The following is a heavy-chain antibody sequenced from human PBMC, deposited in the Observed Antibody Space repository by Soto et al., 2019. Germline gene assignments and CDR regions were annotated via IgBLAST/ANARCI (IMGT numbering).Heavy chain of an antibody. J-gene: IGHJ4*02. CDR3: ARASPRGYFDY. CDR2: IYYSGST. CDR1: GGSISSYY. V-gene: IGHV4-59*01. Sequence: PSETLSLTCTVSGGSISSYYWSWIRQPPGKGLEWIGYIYYSGSTNYNPSLKSRVTISVDTSKNQFSLKLSSVTAADTAVYYCARASPRGYFDYWGQRTLVTVSS.